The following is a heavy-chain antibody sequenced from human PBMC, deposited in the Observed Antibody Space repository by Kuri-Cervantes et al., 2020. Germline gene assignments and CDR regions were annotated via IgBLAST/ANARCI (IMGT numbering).Heavy chain of an antibody. J-gene: IGHJ4*02. Sequence: GSLRLSCTVSGGSISSSGYYWGWIRQPPGKGLEWIGEINHSGSTNYNPSLKSRVTISVDTSKNQFSLKLSSVTAADTAVYYCARGPLTSVTNAYFDYWGQGTLVTVSS. CDR3: ARGPLTSVTNAYFDY. V-gene: IGHV4-39*07. CDR2: INHSGST. CDR1: GGSISSSGYY. D-gene: IGHD4-17*01.